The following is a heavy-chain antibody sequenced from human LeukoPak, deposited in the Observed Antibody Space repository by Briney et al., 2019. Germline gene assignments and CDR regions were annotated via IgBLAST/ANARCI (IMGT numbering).Heavy chain of an antibody. CDR1: GFTFSSYW. J-gene: IGHJ4*02. CDR3: AKDDAWLQFGE. V-gene: IGHV3-23*01. CDR2: ISPRGDIT. Sequence: GGSLRLSCAASGFTFSSYWMHWVRQAPGKGLEWVSGISPRGDITYYADSVKGRFTVSRDNFKNTLYLEVISLTAEDTAVYYCAKDDAWLQFGEWSQGTLVTVSS. D-gene: IGHD3-10*01.